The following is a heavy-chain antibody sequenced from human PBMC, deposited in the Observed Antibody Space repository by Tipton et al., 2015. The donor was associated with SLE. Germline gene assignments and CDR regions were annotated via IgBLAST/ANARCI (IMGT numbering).Heavy chain of an antibody. Sequence: SLRLSCAASGFTFSSYAMNWVRQAPGKGLEWVSGISGSGDTTYYVESMKGRFIISRDNAKNSLYLQLNSLRAEDTAVYYCAKVDRTNMVTSFDYWGQGTLVTVSS. D-gene: IGHD5-18*01. J-gene: IGHJ4*02. V-gene: IGHV3-23*01. CDR3: AKVDRTNMVTSFDY. CDR2: ISGSGDTT. CDR1: GFTFSSYA.